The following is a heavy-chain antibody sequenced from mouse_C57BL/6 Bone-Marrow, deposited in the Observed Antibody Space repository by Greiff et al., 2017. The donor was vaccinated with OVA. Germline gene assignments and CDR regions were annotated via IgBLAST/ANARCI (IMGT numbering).Heavy chain of an antibody. Sequence: EVHLVESGGGLVKPGGSLKLSCAASGFTFSSYAMSWVRQTPEKRLEWVATISDGGSYTYYPDNVKGRFTISRDNAKNNLYLQMSHLKSEDTAMYYCAREGDYDVEDYFDYWGQGTTLTVSS. CDR3: AREGDYDVEDYFDY. CDR1: GFTFSSYA. D-gene: IGHD2-4*01. V-gene: IGHV5-4*01. J-gene: IGHJ2*01. CDR2: ISDGGSYT.